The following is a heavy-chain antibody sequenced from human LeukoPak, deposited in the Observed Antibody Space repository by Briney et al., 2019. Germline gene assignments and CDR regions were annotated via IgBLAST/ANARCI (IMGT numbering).Heavy chain of an antibody. CDR2: IIPIFGTA. V-gene: IGHV1-69*06. D-gene: IGHD6-13*01. J-gene: IGHJ4*02. CDR3: ARSSSWYYPHFDY. Sequence: SVKVSCKASGGTFSSYAISWVRQAPGQGLEWMGGIIPIFGTANYAQKFQGRVTITADKSTSTAYMELSSLRSEDMAVYYCARSSSWYYPHFDYWGQGTLVTVSS. CDR1: GGTFSSYA.